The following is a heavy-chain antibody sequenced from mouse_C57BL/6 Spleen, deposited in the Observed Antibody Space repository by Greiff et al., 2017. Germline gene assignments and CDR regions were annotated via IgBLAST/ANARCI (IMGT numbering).Heavy chain of an antibody. J-gene: IGHJ4*01. CDR1: GYTFTSYW. CDR3: ARCPIYYEYFYYAMDY. Sequence: QVQLQQPGAELVKPGASVKLSCKASGYTFTSYWMHWVKQRPGQGLEWIGMIHPNSGSTNYNEKFKSKATLTVDKSSSTAYMQLSSLTSEDSAVYYCARCPIYYEYFYYAMDYWGQGTSVTVSS. D-gene: IGHD2-4*01. CDR2: IHPNSGST. V-gene: IGHV1-64*01.